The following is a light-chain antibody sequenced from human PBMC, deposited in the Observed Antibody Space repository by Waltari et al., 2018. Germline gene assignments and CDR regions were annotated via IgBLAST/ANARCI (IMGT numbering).Light chain of an antibody. CDR2: WAS. J-gene: IGKJ3*01. Sequence: DIVMTQSPDSLPVSLGARATINCTSSQSVLYSFNNKNYLAWYQQKPGHSPKLISWASTRESGVPDRFSGSGSGTDFTLTISSLQAEDVAVYYCQQYYTNPITFGPGTKVELK. CDR3: QQYYTNPIT. V-gene: IGKV4-1*01. CDR1: QSVLYSFNNKNY.